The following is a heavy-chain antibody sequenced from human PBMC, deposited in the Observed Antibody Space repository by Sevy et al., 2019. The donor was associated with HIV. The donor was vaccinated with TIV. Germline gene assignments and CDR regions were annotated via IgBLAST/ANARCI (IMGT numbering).Heavy chain of an antibody. J-gene: IGHJ4*02. V-gene: IGHV3-23*01. D-gene: IGHD3-10*01. CDR2: MSGSGGDT. CDR1: GFTFRTYA. Sequence: GGSLRLSCAASGFTFRTYAMTWVRLAPGKGLEWVSVMSGSGGDTYYADSVKGRFTISRDNSNNTLYLQMNSLRAEDTAVYYCAKDRVSGTYYTGDFDYWGQGTLVTVSS. CDR3: AKDRVSGTYYTGDFDY.